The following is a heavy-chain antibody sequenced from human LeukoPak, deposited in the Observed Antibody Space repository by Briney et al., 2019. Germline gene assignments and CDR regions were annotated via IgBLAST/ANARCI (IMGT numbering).Heavy chain of an antibody. V-gene: IGHV4-34*01. CDR1: GGSFSGYY. CDR2: INHSGST. J-gene: IGHJ4*02. D-gene: IGHD3-22*01. Sequence: PSETLSLTCAVYGGSFSGYYWSWIRQPPGKGLEWIGEINHSGSTNYNPSLKSRVTISVDTSKNQFSLKLSSVTAADTAVYYYARVRGYYDSSGYRFDYWGQGTLVTVSS. CDR3: ARVRGYYDSSGYRFDY.